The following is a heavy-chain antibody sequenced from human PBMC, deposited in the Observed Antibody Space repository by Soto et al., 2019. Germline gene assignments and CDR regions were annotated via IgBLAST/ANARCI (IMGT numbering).Heavy chain of an antibody. Sequence: GASVKVSCKASGYTFTSYAMNWVRQAPGQGLEWMGWINTNTGSPTYAQGFTGRFVFSLDTSVSTAYLQICSLKAEDTAVYYCARTLRFLEWFQYGMDVWGQGTTVTVSS. V-gene: IGHV7-4-1*01. J-gene: IGHJ6*02. CDR3: ARTLRFLEWFQYGMDV. CDR1: GYTFTSYA. D-gene: IGHD3-3*01. CDR2: INTNTGSP.